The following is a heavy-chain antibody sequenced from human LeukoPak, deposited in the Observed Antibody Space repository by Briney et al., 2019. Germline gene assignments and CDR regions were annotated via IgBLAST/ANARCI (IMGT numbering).Heavy chain of an antibody. CDR2: ISGSGGST. CDR3: AKGIRFLEWFDYYYMDV. V-gene: IGHV3-23*01. D-gene: IGHD3-3*01. J-gene: IGHJ6*03. CDR1: GFTFSSYA. Sequence: PGGSLRLPCAASGFTFSSYAMSWVRQAPGKGLEWVSAISGSGGSTYYADSVKGRFTISRDNSKNTLYLQMNSLRAEDTAVYYCAKGIRFLEWFDYYYMDVWGKGTTVTVSS.